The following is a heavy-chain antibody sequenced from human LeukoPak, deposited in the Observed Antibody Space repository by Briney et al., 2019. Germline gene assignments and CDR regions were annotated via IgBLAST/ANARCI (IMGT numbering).Heavy chain of an antibody. J-gene: IGHJ4*02. CDR2: ISYDGSNK. D-gene: IGHD5-12*01. CDR1: GFTFSSYG. V-gene: IGHV3-30*18. CDR3: AKDFAYSGYEAGYYFDY. Sequence: GGSLRLSCAASGFTFSSYGMHWVRQAPGKGLEWVAVISYDGSNKYYADSVKGRFTISRDNSKNTLYLQMNSLRAEDTAVYYCAKDFAYSGYEAGYYFDYWGQGTLVTVSS.